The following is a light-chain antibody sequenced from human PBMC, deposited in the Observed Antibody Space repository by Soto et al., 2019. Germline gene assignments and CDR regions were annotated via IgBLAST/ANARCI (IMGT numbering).Light chain of an antibody. CDR1: HSIGTF. Sequence: IQMTQSPSSLSASVGDRVSITCRASHSIGTFLNWYQQKPGEAPNLLIHTSFTLYSGVPSRFSGTGSGTDFSLTISSLQPEDFATYFCQQAFSAEWTFGQGTKVDI. V-gene: IGKV1-39*01. CDR3: QQAFSAEWT. CDR2: TSF. J-gene: IGKJ1*01.